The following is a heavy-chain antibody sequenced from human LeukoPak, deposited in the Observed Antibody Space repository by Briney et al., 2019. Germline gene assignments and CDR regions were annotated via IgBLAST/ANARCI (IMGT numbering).Heavy chain of an antibody. Sequence: GGSLRLSCAASGFTVSSNYMNWVRQAPGKGLEWVSVIYSGGSTYYADSVKGRFTISRDNSKTPLYLQMNSLTAEDTAVYYCARSRYRTTCSSSWEFDYWGQGTLVTVSS. V-gene: IGHV3-66*01. CDR3: ARSRYRTTCSSSWEFDY. CDR1: GFTVSSNY. CDR2: IYSGGST. J-gene: IGHJ4*02. D-gene: IGHD6-13*01.